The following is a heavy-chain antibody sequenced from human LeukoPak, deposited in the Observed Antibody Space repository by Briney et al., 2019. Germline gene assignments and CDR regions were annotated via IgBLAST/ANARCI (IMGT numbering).Heavy chain of an antibody. CDR2: IRYDGSNK. J-gene: IGHJ4*02. Sequence: GGSLRLSCAASGFTFSSYGMHWVRQAPGKGLEWVAFIRYDGSNKYYADSVKGRFTISRDNSKNTLYLQMNSLRAEDTAVYYCAKGLNDYDSSGYYRWGQGTLVTVSS. V-gene: IGHV3-30*02. D-gene: IGHD3-22*01. CDR3: AKGLNDYDSSGYYR. CDR1: GFTFSSYG.